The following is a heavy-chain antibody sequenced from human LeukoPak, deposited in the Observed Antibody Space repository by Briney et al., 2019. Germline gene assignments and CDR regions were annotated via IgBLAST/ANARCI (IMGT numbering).Heavy chain of an antibody. CDR1: GGSFSGYY. CDR2: INHSGST. D-gene: IGHD5-18*01. J-gene: IGHJ4*02. Sequence: SETLSLTCAVYGGSFSGYYWSWIRRPPGKGLEWIGEINHSGSTNYNPSLKSRVTISVDTSKNQFSLKLSSVTAADTAVYYCARKGDVDTAMAGEIDYWGQGTLVTVSS. CDR3: ARKGDVDTAMAGEIDY. V-gene: IGHV4-34*01.